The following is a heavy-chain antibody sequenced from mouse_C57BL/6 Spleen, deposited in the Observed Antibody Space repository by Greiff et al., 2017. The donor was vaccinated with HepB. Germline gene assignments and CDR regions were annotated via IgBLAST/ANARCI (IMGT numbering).Heavy chain of an antibody. J-gene: IGHJ4*01. D-gene: IGHD2-3*01. CDR1: GYTFTDYY. V-gene: IGHV1-26*01. CDR3: ARFYDPTRVLDY. CDR2: INPNNGGT. Sequence: VQLQQSGPELVKPGASVKISCKASGYTFTDYYMNWVKQSHGKSLEWIGDINPNNGGTSYNQKFKGKATLTVDKSSSTAYMELRSLTSEDSAVYYCARFYDPTRVLDYWGQGTSVTVSS.